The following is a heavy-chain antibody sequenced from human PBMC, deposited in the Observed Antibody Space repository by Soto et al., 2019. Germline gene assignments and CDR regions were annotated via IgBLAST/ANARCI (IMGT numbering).Heavy chain of an antibody. V-gene: IGHV3-72*01. CDR1: GFTFSDHY. CDR2: IRDKANSYTT. CDR3: ARGDDYNDGVYASDI. D-gene: IGHD2-8*01. Sequence: EVQMVESGGGLVQPGRSLKLSCAASGFTFSDHYMDWVRQAPGKGLEWVGRIRDKANSYTTEYAASVKDRFTISRDDSKNSLYLQMNSLKTEDTAVYYCARGDDYNDGVYASDIWGQGTMVTVSS. J-gene: IGHJ3*02.